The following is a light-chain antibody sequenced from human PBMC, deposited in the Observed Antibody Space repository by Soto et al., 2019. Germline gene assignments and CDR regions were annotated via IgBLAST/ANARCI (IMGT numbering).Light chain of an antibody. J-gene: IGKJ1*01. CDR1: QSVRSN. CDR3: QQYGNSPWP. CDR2: AAS. Sequence: EIVMTQFPATLSVSPGERATLSCRASQSVRSNLAWYQQKPGQAPRLLIFAASTRATVIPARFRGSGSGTDFTPTISRLEPEDFAVYYCQQYGNSPWPFGQGTKVDIX. V-gene: IGKV3-15*01.